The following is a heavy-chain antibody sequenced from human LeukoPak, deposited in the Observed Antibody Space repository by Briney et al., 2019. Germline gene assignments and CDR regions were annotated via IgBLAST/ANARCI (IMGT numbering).Heavy chain of an antibody. D-gene: IGHD5-24*01. CDR1: GFTLSSYG. J-gene: IGHJ4*02. CDR2: IWYDGSNK. CDR3: ARDMGDGYNFDY. V-gene: IGHV3-33*01. Sequence: GRSLRLSCAASGFTLSSYGMHWVRQAPGKGLEWVAVIWYDGSNKYYADSVKGRFTISRDNSKNTLYLQMNSLRAEDTAVYYCARDMGDGYNFDYWGQGTLVTVSS.